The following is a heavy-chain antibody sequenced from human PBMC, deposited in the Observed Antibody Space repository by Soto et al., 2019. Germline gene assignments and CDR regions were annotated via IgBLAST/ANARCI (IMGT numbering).Heavy chain of an antibody. V-gene: IGHV4-34*01. CDR2: INHSGST. J-gene: IGHJ6*02. Sequence: QVQLQQWGAGLLKPSETLSLTCAVYGGSFSGYYWSWIRQPPGKGLEWIGEINHSGSTNYNPSLKSRVTISVDTSKHQFSLKLSSVTAADTAVYYCARGGGLKNYYYYGMDVWGQGTTVTVS. CDR3: ARGGGLKNYYYYGMDV. D-gene: IGHD2-15*01. CDR1: GGSFSGYY.